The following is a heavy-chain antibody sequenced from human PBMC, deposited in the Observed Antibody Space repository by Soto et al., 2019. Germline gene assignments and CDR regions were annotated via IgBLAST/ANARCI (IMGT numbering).Heavy chain of an antibody. CDR1: GDTFTSYY. V-gene: IGHV1-46*01. J-gene: IGHJ5*02. CDR3: ARAPEPAYCSGGSCYSHEDPRRRGEVVWFDP. D-gene: IGHD2-15*01. CDR2: INPSGGST. Sequence: AAVKVSCKASGDTFTSYYMHWVRQAPGQGLEWMGIINPSGGSTSYAQKFQGRVTMTRDTSTSTVYMELSSLRSEDTAVYYCARAPEPAYCSGGSCYSHEDPRRRGEVVWFDPWGQGTLVTVSS.